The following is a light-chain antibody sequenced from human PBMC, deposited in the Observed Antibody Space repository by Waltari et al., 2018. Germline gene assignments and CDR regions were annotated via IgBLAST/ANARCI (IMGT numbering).Light chain of an antibody. J-gene: IGKJ1*01. CDR3: QQRDSYPWT. V-gene: IGKV1-17*01. CDR1: QDIRNT. CDR2: TAS. Sequence: DIQMTQSPSSLSASVGDKVTITCRASQDIRNTLAWYQQKPGKAPNLLIYTASVLQTGVPSRFSGSGSGTDFTLTITSLQPEDFAVYYGQQRDSYPWTFGQGTKVEIK.